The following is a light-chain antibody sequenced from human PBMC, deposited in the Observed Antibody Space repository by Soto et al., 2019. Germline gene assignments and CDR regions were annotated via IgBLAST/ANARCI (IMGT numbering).Light chain of an antibody. J-gene: IGKJ1*01. CDR1: QSINSW. Sequence: DIQMTQSPSTLSASVGDRVTITCRASQSINSWLAWNQQKPGKAPKLLLYKASSLESGVPSRFSGSGSGTEFTLTISSLQPDDFATYYCQQYNSYSRTFCQGTKVEIK. CDR3: QQYNSYSRT. CDR2: KAS. V-gene: IGKV1-5*03.